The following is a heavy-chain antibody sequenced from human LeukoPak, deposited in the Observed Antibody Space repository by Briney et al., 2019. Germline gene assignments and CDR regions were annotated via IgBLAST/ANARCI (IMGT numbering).Heavy chain of an antibody. V-gene: IGHV3-30*18. Sequence: GGSLRLSCAASGFTFSSYGMHWVRQAPGKGLEWVAVMSFDGSHTYYADSVKGRFTISRNNSKNTLYLQMNSLRAEDTAVYYCAKERVDWRYFDYWGQGTLVTVSS. D-gene: IGHD3-9*01. J-gene: IGHJ4*02. CDR1: GFTFSSYG. CDR2: MSFDGSHT. CDR3: AKERVDWRYFDY.